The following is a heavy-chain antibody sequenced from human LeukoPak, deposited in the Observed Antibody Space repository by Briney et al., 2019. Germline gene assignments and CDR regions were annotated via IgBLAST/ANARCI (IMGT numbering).Heavy chain of an antibody. Sequence: GASVKVSCKASGYTFTSYDITWVRQAPGQGLEWMGWISVYNGNTKYAQKVEGRVTITTDTSTSTAYMELRSLRSDDTAVYYGARYEVGALVDYWGQGILVTVSS. D-gene: IGHD1-26*01. J-gene: IGHJ4*02. CDR2: ISVYNGNT. V-gene: IGHV1-18*01. CDR3: ARYEVGALVDY. CDR1: GYTFTSYD.